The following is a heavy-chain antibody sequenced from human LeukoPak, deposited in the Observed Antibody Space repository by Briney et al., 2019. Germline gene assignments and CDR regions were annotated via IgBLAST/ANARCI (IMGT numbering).Heavy chain of an antibody. V-gene: IGHV3-21*01. J-gene: IGHJ3*02. CDR2: ISSSSYI. Sequence: PGGSLRLSCAASGFTFSSYSMNWVRQAPGKGLEWVSSISSSSYIYYADSVKGRFTISRDNAKNSPYLQMNSLRAEDTAVYYCARTIVGAPHDAFDIWGQGTMVTVSS. CDR3: ARTIVGAPHDAFDI. CDR1: GFTFSSYS. D-gene: IGHD1-26*01.